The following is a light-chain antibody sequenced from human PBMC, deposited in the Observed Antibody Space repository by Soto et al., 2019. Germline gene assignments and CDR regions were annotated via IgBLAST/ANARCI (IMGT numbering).Light chain of an antibody. CDR3: QQFNDWPRT. CDR2: GAS. CDR1: QSICIN. V-gene: IGKV3-15*01. J-gene: IGKJ1*01. Sequence: EVVMTQSPAILSVSPGERATLSSRASQSICINVAWYQQKPGQAPRLLIDGASTRAAGIPDRFNARGSATEFTLTISSLLSEDFALYYCQQFNDWPRTFGRGTKVDI.